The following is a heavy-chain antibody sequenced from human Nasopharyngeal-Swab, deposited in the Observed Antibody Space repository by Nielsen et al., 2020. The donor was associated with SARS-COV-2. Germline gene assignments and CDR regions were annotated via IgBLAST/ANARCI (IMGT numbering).Heavy chain of an antibody. J-gene: IGHJ2*01. D-gene: IGHD6-19*01. CDR1: GFTVSSNY. CDR2: IYSGGSP. CDR3: ARGVRGWWYLDL. V-gene: IGHV3-53*01. Sequence: GGSLRFSCAASGFTVSSNYMSWVRPAPGKGLEWVSVIYSGGSPYYADSVKGRFTISTDNSKNTLYLQMNSLRAEDTAVYYCARGVRGWWYLDLWGRGTLVTVSS.